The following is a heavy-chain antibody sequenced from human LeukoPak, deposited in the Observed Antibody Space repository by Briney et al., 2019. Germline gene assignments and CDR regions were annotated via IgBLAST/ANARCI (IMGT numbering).Heavy chain of an antibody. CDR2: ISPSGTYT. CDR3: AKDSYYYDSSDYYSPYYFDY. Sequence: GGSLRLSCTASGFTFSDYYMSWIRQAPGKGLEWVSYISPSGTYTNYAGSVKGRFTISRDNAKNSLYLQMNSLRAEDTAVYYCAKDSYYYDSSDYYSPYYFDYWGQGTLVTVSS. CDR1: GFTFSDYY. V-gene: IGHV3-11*05. D-gene: IGHD3-22*01. J-gene: IGHJ4*02.